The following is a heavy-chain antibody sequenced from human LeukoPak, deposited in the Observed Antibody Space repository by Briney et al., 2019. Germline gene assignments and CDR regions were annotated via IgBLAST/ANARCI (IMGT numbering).Heavy chain of an antibody. J-gene: IGHJ4*02. Sequence: SETLSLTCTVSGGSISSGGYYWSWIRQPPGKGLEWIGYIYHSGSTYYNPSLKSRVTISVDRSKNQFSLKLSSVTAADTAVYYCAREIVDYYDSSGLFDYWGQGTLVTVSS. CDR2: IYHSGST. CDR1: GGSISSGGYY. CDR3: AREIVDYYDSSGLFDY. V-gene: IGHV4-30-2*01. D-gene: IGHD3-22*01.